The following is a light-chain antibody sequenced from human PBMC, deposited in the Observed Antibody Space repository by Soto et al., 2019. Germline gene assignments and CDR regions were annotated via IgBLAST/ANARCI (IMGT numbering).Light chain of an antibody. CDR2: YDS. J-gene: IGLJ1*01. CDR1: NIGSKR. CDR3: QVWDITTDHYV. Sequence: SYELTQPPSVSVAPEKTARITCGGNNIGSKRVHWYRQKPGQAPVLVIYYDSDRPSGIPERFSGSNSGNTATLTFSRVEAGDEADYYCQVWDITTDHYVFGTGTKLTVL. V-gene: IGLV3-21*04.